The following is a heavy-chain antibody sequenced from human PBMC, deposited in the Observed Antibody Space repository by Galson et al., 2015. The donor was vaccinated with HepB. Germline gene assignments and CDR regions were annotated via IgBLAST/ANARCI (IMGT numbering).Heavy chain of an antibody. Sequence: SLRLSRAASGFTFSDYYMSWVRQAPGQGLEWVSAISGSGGSTYYADSVKGRFTISRDNSKNTLYLQMNSLRAEDTAVYYCAKELSSSWYIFDYWGQGTLVTVSS. D-gene: IGHD6-13*01. CDR3: AKELSSSWYIFDY. CDR1: GFTFSDYY. J-gene: IGHJ4*02. CDR2: ISGSGGST. V-gene: IGHV3-23*01.